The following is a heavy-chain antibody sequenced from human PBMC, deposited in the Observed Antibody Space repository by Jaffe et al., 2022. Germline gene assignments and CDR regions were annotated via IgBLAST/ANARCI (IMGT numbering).Heavy chain of an antibody. CDR1: GFTFSSND. Sequence: QVQLVESGGGVVQPGGSLRLSCAASGFTFSSNDMHWVRQAPGKGLEWVTFTRYDGTNLYYADSVKGRFTIYRDNSKNTLYLQMNSLRADDTAVYYCAKDQSIRGSWPGPLEYWGQGTLVTVSS. V-gene: IGHV3-30*02. D-gene: IGHD6-13*01. J-gene: IGHJ4*02. CDR3: AKDQSIRGSWPGPLEY. CDR2: TRYDGTNL.